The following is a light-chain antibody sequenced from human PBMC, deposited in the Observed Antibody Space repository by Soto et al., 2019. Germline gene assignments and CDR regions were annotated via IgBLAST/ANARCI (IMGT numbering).Light chain of an antibody. Sequence: QAVVTQSSSASASLGSSVKLTCTLSSGHVSYIVAWHQQQPGKAPRYLMELEGTGKYNKGSGVPDRFSGSSSGADRYLTSSILQFEDEANYYCETWASNIWVFGGGTKLTVL. CDR1: SGHVSYI. J-gene: IGLJ3*02. V-gene: IGLV4-60*02. CDR3: ETWASNIWV. CDR2: LEGTGKY.